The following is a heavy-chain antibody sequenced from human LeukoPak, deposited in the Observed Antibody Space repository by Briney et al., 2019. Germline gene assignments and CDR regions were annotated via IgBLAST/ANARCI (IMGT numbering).Heavy chain of an antibody. CDR3: ARDDFDY. Sequence: PGGSLRLSCAASGLTFSSYAMSWVRQAPRKGLEWVSAISGSGGSTYYADSVKGRFTISRDSAKNSLYLQMNSLRDEDTAVYYCARDDFDYWGQGTLVTVSS. CDR1: GLTFSSYA. CDR2: ISGSGGST. J-gene: IGHJ4*02. V-gene: IGHV3-23*01.